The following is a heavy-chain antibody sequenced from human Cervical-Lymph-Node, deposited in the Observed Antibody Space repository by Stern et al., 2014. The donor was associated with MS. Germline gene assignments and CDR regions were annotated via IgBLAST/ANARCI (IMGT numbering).Heavy chain of an antibody. Sequence: VQLVQSGGGVVQPGGSLRLSCVAAGFTFSTYGMHWVRQAPGKGLEWVAVTWSDGTNKYYGGSVRGRFTISRDNSKNTLYLEMSSLRVEDTAVYFCAREAPVEPAASDAFDIWGQGTMVAVSS. CDR1: GFTFSTYG. J-gene: IGHJ3*02. CDR2: TWSDGTNK. V-gene: IGHV3-33*01. D-gene: IGHD2-2*01. CDR3: AREAPVEPAASDAFDI.